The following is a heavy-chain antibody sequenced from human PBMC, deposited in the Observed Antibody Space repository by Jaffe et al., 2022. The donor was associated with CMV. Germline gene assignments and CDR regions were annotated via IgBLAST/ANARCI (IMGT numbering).Heavy chain of an antibody. Sequence: EAQLEESGGGLVQPGGSLRLSCVASGFTFRIYWISWVRQAPGKGLEWVANIKNDGSETHYVDSVKGRFTVSRDNSKNSVYLQMNRLRLEDTAVYYCAKPLGSGYFPWGQGTLVTVSS. D-gene: IGHD5-12*01. CDR2: IKNDGSET. V-gene: IGHV3-7*01. CDR3: AKPLGSGYFP. J-gene: IGHJ5*02. CDR1: GFTFRIYW.